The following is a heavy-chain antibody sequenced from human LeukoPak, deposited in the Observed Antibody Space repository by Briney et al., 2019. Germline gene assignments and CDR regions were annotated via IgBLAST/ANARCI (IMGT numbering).Heavy chain of an antibody. J-gene: IGHJ6*03. CDR2: IYHSGST. V-gene: IGHV4-38-2*02. D-gene: IGHD6-6*01. CDR3: ARGSSGIAARPYYYYYYMDV. CDR1: GVSISSGYYY. Sequence: SETLSLTCTVSGVSISSGYYYWSWIRQPPGKGLEWIGSIYHSGSTYYNPSLKSRVTISVDTSKNQFSLKLSSVTAADTAVYYCARGSSGIAARPYYYYYYMDVWGKGTTVTVSS.